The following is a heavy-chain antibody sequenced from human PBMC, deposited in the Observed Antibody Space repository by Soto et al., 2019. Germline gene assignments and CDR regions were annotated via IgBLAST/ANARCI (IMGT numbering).Heavy chain of an antibody. D-gene: IGHD3-9*01. V-gene: IGHV5-51*01. Sequence: GESLKISCKGSGYSFTSYWIGWVRQMPGKGLEWMGIIYPGDSDTRYSPSFQGQVTISADKSISTAYLQWSSLKASDTAMYYCARHDYVILTGHSPEGGIDYWGQGTLVSVSS. CDR1: GYSFTSYW. J-gene: IGHJ4*02. CDR2: IYPGDSDT. CDR3: ARHDYVILTGHSPEGGIDY.